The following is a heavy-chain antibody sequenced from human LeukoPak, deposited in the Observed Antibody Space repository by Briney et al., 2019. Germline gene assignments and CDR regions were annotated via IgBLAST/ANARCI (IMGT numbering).Heavy chain of an antibody. V-gene: IGHV4-59*01. J-gene: IGHJ2*01. CDR3: ATGRTYYYDSSGYLPDWYFDL. CDR1: GGSISSYY. CDR2: IYYSGST. D-gene: IGHD3-22*01. Sequence: SETLSLTCTVSGGSISSYYWSWIRQPPGKGLEWIGYIYYSGSTNYNPSLKSRVTISVDTSKNQFSLKLSSVTAADTAVYYCATGRTYYYDSSGYLPDWYFDLWGRGTLVTVSS.